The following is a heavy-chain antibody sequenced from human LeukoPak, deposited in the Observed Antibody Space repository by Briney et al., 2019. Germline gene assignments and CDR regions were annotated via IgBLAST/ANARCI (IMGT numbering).Heavy chain of an antibody. Sequence: ASVKVSCTASGYTFTGFHMHWVRQAPGQGLEWMGYINPKSSRTKYAQKVKGRVTMTRDTSISTAYMELISLRSDDTASYYCARNGWTSGPDLDCWGQGTLVTVSS. J-gene: IGHJ4*02. D-gene: IGHD3-3*01. V-gene: IGHV1-2*02. CDR3: ARNGWTSGPDLDC. CDR1: GYTFTGFH. CDR2: INPKSSRT.